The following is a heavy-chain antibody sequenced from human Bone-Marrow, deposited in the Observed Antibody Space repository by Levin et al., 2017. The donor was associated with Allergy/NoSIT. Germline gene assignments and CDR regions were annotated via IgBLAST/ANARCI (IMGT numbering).Heavy chain of an antibody. Sequence: GGSLRLSCAASGFRFDDYAMHWVRQAPGKGLEWVSGVSWNGENIGYADSVKGRFSMSRDNAKNSLYLQMNSLRPEDTAHYYCTRDHCSGGSCYHDFWGQGTQVTVSS. J-gene: IGHJ4*02. CDR3: TRDHCSGGSCYHDF. D-gene: IGHD2-15*01. CDR1: GFRFDDYA. V-gene: IGHV3-9*01. CDR2: VSWNGENI.